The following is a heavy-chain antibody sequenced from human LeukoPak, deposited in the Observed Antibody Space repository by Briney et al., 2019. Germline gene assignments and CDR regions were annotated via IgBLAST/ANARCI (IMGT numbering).Heavy chain of an antibody. CDR3: AKDLPYDFWSGYPLPFDY. J-gene: IGHJ4*02. CDR2: ISGSGGST. D-gene: IGHD3-3*01. CDR1: GFTFSSYA. V-gene: IGHV3-23*01. Sequence: PGGSLRLSCAASGFTFSSYAMSWVRQTPGKGLEWVSAISGSGGSTYYADSVKGRFTISRDNSKNTPYLQMNSLRAEDTAVYYCAKDLPYDFWSGYPLPFDYWGQGTLVTVSS.